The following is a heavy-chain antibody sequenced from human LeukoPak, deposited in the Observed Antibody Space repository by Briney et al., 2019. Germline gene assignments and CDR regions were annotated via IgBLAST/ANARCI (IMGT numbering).Heavy chain of an antibody. Sequence: ASVKVSCKASGYSFTGYYIHWVRQAPGQGLEWMGWISAYNGNTNYAQKLQGRVTMTTDTSTSTAYMELRSLRSDDTAVYYCARAMEIGGYFDYWGQGTLVTVSS. D-gene: IGHD1-1*01. CDR2: ISAYNGNT. V-gene: IGHV1-18*04. CDR1: GYSFTGYY. J-gene: IGHJ4*02. CDR3: ARAMEIGGYFDY.